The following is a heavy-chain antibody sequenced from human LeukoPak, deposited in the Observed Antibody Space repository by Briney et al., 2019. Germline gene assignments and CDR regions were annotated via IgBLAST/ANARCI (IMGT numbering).Heavy chain of an antibody. CDR2: IRQDGSEK. J-gene: IGHJ3*02. V-gene: IGHV3-7*04. CDR3: ARDMRGDGFDI. Sequence: PGGSLILSCAASGFTFSSFWMTWVRQAPGKGLEWVANIRQDGSEKYYVDSVEGRFTISRDNAKKSLFLQMHSLRAEDTAVYYCARDMRGDGFDIWGQGTMVTVSS. D-gene: IGHD2-2*01. CDR1: GFTFSSFW.